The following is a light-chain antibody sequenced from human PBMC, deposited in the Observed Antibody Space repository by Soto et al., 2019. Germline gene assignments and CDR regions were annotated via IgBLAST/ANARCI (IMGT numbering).Light chain of an antibody. CDR2: GAS. Sequence: EIVLSQSPDILSLSPGERATLSCRASQSVSSNSLAWYQQKPGQAPRLLIYGASRRATGVPDRFSGSGSGTDFTLTIRRLEPEDFAVYSCQQYGSSPLTFGGGTRVEIK. J-gene: IGKJ4*01. V-gene: IGKV3-20*01. CDR3: QQYGSSPLT. CDR1: QSVSSNS.